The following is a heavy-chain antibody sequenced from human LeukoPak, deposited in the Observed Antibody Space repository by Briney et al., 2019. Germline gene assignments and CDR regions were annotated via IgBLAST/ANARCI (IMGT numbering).Heavy chain of an antibody. V-gene: IGHV3-11*01. J-gene: IGHJ6*03. CDR1: GFTFSDYN. Sequence: TGGSLRLSCAASGFTFSDYNMRWIRQAPGKGLEWVSSISRSGSTKYYADSVKGRFTISRDNAKNSLFLQMNSLRAEDTAVYYCARVLRYCSGGNCYSGGLGYMDVWGKGTTVTISS. CDR2: ISRSGSTK. D-gene: IGHD2-15*01. CDR3: ARVLRYCSGGNCYSGGLGYMDV.